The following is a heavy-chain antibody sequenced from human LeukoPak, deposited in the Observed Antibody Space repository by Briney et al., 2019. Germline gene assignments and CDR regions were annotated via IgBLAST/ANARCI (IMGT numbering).Heavy chain of an antibody. J-gene: IGHJ5*02. CDR3: ARDGSQLLPSAYNWFDP. CDR1: GYTFTSYG. CDR2: ISAYNGNT. D-gene: IGHD2-2*01. V-gene: IGHV1-18*01. Sequence: ASVKVSCTASGYTFTSYGISWVRQAPGQGLEWMGWISAYNGNTNYAQKLQGRVTMTTDTSTSTAYMELRSLRSDDTAVYYCARDGSQLLPSAYNWFDPWGQGTLVTVS.